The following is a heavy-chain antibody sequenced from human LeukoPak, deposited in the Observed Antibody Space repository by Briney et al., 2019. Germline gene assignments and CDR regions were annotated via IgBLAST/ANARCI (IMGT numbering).Heavy chain of an antibody. Sequence: SSETLSLTCAVSGGSISSSNWWSWVRQPPGKGLEWIGEIYHSGSTNYNPSLKSRVTISVDKSKNQFSLKLSSVTAADTAVYYCARVQGIAAAGAIDHWGHGTLVIVSS. CDR3: ARVQGIAAAGAIDH. CDR2: IYHSGST. D-gene: IGHD6-13*01. V-gene: IGHV4-4*02. CDR1: GGSISSSNW. J-gene: IGHJ4*01.